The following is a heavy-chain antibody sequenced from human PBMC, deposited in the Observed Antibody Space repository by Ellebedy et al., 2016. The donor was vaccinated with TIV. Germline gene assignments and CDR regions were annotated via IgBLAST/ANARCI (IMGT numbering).Heavy chain of an antibody. J-gene: IGHJ6*02. Sequence: MPSETLSLTCTVSGASISTFSDFWGWIRQPPGKGLEWIGSLYYSGSAYYNPSLKSRVTISVARSKNQFSLNVTSVTAADTAVYYWARGGAAGSSDYYYGMDVWGQGTTVTVSS. V-gene: IGHV4-39*01. CDR2: LYYSGSA. CDR1: GASISTFSDF. CDR3: ARGGAAGSSDYYYGMDV. D-gene: IGHD6-13*01.